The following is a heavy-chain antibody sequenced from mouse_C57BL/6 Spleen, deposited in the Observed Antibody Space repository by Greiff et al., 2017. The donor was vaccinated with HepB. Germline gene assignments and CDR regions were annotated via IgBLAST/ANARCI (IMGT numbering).Heavy chain of an antibody. D-gene: IGHD3-2*02. CDR3: ARDSSGYEGFAY. CDR1: GYSFTGYY. Sequence: EVQLVESGPELVKPGASVKISCKASGYSFTGYYMNWVKQSPEKSLEWIGEINPSTGGTTYNQKFKAKATLTVDKSSSTAYMQLKSLTSEDSAVYYCARDSSGYEGFAYWGQGTLVTVSA. V-gene: IGHV1-42*01. CDR2: INPSTGGT. J-gene: IGHJ3*01.